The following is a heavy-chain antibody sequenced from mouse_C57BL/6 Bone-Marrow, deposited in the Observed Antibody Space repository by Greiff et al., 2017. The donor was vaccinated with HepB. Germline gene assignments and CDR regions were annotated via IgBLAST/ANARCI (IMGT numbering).Heavy chain of an antibody. CDR3: ARSGMVPFDY. CDR1: GYTFTSYW. D-gene: IGHD2-3*01. CDR2: IDPSDSET. J-gene: IGHJ2*01. Sequence: QVHVKQPGAELVRPGSSVKLSCKASGYTFTSYWMHWVKQRPIQGLEWIGNIDPSDSETHYNQKFKDKATLTVDKSSSTAYMQLSSLTSEDSAVYYCARSGMVPFDYWGQGTTLTVSS. V-gene: IGHV1-52*01.